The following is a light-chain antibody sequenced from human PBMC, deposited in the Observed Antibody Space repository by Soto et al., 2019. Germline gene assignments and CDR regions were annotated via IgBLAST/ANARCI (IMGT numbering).Light chain of an antibody. V-gene: IGLV2-23*01. J-gene: IGLJ2*01. CDR3: CSYAGESTLV. CDR2: EGS. Sequence: QSVLTQPASVSGSPGQSITISCTGTSSDVGSYDLVSWYQQHPGKAPKLMIYEGSKRPSGVSNRFSGSKSGNTASLTISGLHAEDEAAYYCCSYAGESTLVFGGGTKLTVL. CDR1: SSDVGSYDL.